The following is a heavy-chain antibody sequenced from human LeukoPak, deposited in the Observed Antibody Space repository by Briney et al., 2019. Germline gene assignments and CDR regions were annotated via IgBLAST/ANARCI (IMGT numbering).Heavy chain of an antibody. D-gene: IGHD3-16*02. CDR1: GYTFTSYY. CDR3: ARIERGVIDSY. J-gene: IGHJ4*02. Sequence: ASVKVSCKASGYTFTSYYMYWVRQAPGQGLEWMGIINPSGGNTNYAQKLQGRVTMTTDTSTSTAYMELRSLRSDDTAVYYCARIERGVIDSYWGQGTLVTVSS. V-gene: IGHV1-46*01. CDR2: INPSGGNT.